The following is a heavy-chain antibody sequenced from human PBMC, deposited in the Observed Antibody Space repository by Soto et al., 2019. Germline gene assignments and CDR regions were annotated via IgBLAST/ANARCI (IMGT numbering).Heavy chain of an antibody. V-gene: IGHV1-24*01. CDR3: ATATIVVVIGNWFDP. D-gene: IGHD3-22*01. CDR1: GYTLTELS. CDR2: FDPEDGET. Sequence: ASVKVSCKVSGYTLTELSMHWVRQAPGKGLEWMGGFDPEDGETIYAQKFQGRVTMTEDTSTDTAYMELSSLRSEDTAVYYCATATIVVVIGNWFDPWGQGTLVTVSS. J-gene: IGHJ5*02.